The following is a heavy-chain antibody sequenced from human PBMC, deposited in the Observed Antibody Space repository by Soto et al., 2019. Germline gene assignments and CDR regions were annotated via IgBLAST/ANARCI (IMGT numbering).Heavy chain of an antibody. V-gene: IGHV3-48*02. CDR3: ARSPYYYDSSNYYGY. Sequence: EVQLVESGGGLVQPGGSLRLSCAASGFTFSSYGKNWVRQAPGKGLEWVSYISSSSTTIYYADSVKGRFTIFRDNAKNSLYLQLNSLRDEDTAVYYCARSPYYYDSSNYYGYWGQGTLVTVSS. CDR1: GFTFSSYG. D-gene: IGHD3-22*01. J-gene: IGHJ4*02. CDR2: ISSSSTTI.